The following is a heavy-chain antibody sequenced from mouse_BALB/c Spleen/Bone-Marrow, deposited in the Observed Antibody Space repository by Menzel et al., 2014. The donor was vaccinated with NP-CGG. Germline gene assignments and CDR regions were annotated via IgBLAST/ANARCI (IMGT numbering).Heavy chain of an antibody. CDR1: GYSFTGYT. D-gene: IGHD2-3*01. V-gene: IGHV1-18*01. CDR3: ARKGGKDGGFDY. J-gene: IGHJ2*01. CDR2: INPYNGGT. Sequence: EVQLQQSRPALVKPGASMEISCKASGYSFTGYTMNWVKQSPGKNLEWIGLINPYNGGTSYNQKFKGKATLTVQKAASSASREILRLSSKSSEDYSCARKGGKDGGFDYWGQGTTLTVSS.